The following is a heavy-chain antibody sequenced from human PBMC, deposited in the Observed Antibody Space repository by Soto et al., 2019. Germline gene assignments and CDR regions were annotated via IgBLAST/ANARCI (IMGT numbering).Heavy chain of an antibody. J-gene: IGHJ5*02. Sequence: QVQLVQSGAEVKKPGASVQVSCKASGYTFTNYYIHWVRQAPGQGLEYMGIINPSGGTTNYAQKFQGRVTLTMDTSTSTVYMEVSSLRSDDTAIYYCARGSGASNDRWGHGTLVTVSS. CDR2: INPSGGTT. D-gene: IGHD1-26*01. CDR3: ARGSGASNDR. V-gene: IGHV1-46*01. CDR1: GYTFTNYY.